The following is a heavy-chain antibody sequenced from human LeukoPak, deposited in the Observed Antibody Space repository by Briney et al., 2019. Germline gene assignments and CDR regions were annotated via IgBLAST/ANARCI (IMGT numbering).Heavy chain of an antibody. CDR1: GGTFSSYA. CDR3: ARFVVWEYSSSSGDYYYMDV. V-gene: IGHV1-69*05. D-gene: IGHD6-6*01. J-gene: IGHJ6*03. Sequence: ASVKVSCKASGGTFSSYAISWVRQAPGQGLEWMGGIIPIFGTANYAQKFQGRVTITTDESTSTAYMELSSLRSEGTAVYYCARFVVWEYSSSSGDYYYMDVWGKGTTVTVSS. CDR2: IIPIFGTA.